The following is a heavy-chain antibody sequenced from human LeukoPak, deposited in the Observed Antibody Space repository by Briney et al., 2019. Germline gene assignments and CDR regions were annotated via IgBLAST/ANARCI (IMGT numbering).Heavy chain of an antibody. CDR1: GFTFSSYA. CDR2: ISYDGSNK. CDR3: AKDPNPAEVAAAGDY. V-gene: IGHV3-30*04. Sequence: PGGSLRLSCAASGFTFSSYAMHWVRQAPGKGLEWVAVISYDGSNKYYADSVKGRFTISRDNSKNTLYLQMNSLRAEDTAVYYCAKDPNPAEVAAAGDYWGQGTLVTVSS. D-gene: IGHD6-13*01. J-gene: IGHJ4*02.